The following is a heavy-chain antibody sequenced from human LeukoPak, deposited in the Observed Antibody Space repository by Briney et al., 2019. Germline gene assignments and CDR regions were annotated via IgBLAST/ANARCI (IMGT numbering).Heavy chain of an antibody. Sequence: SETLSLTCTVSGGSISSYYWSWIRQPPGKGLEWIGYIYYSGSTNYNPPLKSRVTISVDTPKNQFSLKLSSVTAADTAVYYCARGRIHCSSTSCYAGEVYDYWGQGTLVTVSS. CDR2: IYYSGST. J-gene: IGHJ4*02. D-gene: IGHD2-2*01. V-gene: IGHV4-59*01. CDR3: ARGRIHCSSTSCYAGEVYDY. CDR1: GGSISSYY.